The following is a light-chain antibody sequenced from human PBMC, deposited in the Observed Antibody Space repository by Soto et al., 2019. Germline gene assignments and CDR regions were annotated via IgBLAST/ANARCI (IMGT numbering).Light chain of an antibody. CDR3: QQYGSSLYT. CDR2: GAS. V-gene: IGKV3-20*01. CDR1: QSVSSSH. J-gene: IGKJ2*01. Sequence: EIVLTQSPGTLSLSPGERATLSCRASQSVSSSHLAWYQQKPGQAPRLLIYGASSRATGIPDRFSGSGSGTDFTLTISRLEPEDVAVYYCQQYGSSLYTFGQGTKLEIK.